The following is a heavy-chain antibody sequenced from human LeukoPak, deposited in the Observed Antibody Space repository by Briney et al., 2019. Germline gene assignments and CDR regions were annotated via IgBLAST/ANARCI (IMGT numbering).Heavy chain of an antibody. J-gene: IGHJ3*02. D-gene: IGHD1-26*01. CDR1: GGSISSYY. Sequence: SETLSLTGTVSGGSISSYYWSWLRQPPGKGLEWIGYIYHSGSTNYNPSLKSRVTISVDTSKNQFSLKLSSVTAADTAVYFCARGATWDAFDIWGQGTMVTVSS. V-gene: IGHV4-59*01. CDR3: ARGATWDAFDI. CDR2: IYHSGST.